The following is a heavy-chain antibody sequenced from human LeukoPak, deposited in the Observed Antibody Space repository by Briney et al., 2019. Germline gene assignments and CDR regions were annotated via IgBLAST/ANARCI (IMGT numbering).Heavy chain of an antibody. J-gene: IGHJ5*02. Sequence: PGGSLRLSCAAAGITFSNAWMSWVRQAPGKGLEWVGRIKSKTDGGTTEYAAPVKGRFTISRDDSKNTLYLQMNSLKSEDTAVYYCTTDFRPPAMVRGSGFDPWGQGTLVTVSS. CDR3: TTDFRPPAMVRGSGFDP. CDR1: GITFSNAW. CDR2: IKSKTDGGTT. D-gene: IGHD3-10*01. V-gene: IGHV3-15*05.